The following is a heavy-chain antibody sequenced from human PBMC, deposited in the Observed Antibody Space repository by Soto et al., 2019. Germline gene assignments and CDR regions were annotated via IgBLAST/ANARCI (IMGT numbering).Heavy chain of an antibody. D-gene: IGHD4-4*01. CDR2: IYSGGST. J-gene: IGHJ6*02. CDR1: GFTVSSNY. Sequence: GGSLRLSCAASGFTVSSNYISWIRQAPGKGLEWVSVIYSGGSTYYADSVKGRFTISRDNSKNTLYLQMNSLRAEDTAVYYCARDRVTPGYYYYGMDVWGQGTTVTVSS. CDR3: ARDRVTPGYYYYGMDV. V-gene: IGHV3-53*01.